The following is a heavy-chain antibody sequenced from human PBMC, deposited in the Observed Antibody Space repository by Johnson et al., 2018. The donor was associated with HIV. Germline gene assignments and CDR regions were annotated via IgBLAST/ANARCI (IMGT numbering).Heavy chain of an antibody. D-gene: IGHD1-7*01. CDR2: IKQDGSEN. V-gene: IGHV3-7*01. CDR1: GFTFSSYW. J-gene: IGHJ3*02. CDR3: ARGTRLGAPSNLDAFDI. Sequence: VQLVESGGGLVQSGGSLRLSCAASGFTFSSYWMSWVRQAPGKGLELVANIKQDGSENYYVDSVKGRFAISRDNAKNSLYLQMNSLRVEDTAVYYCARGTRLGAPSNLDAFDIWGQGTKVTVSS.